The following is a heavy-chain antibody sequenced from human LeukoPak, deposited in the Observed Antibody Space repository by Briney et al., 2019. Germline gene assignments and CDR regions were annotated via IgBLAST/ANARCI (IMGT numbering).Heavy chain of an antibody. CDR1: GFTFSNHR. V-gene: IGHV3-74*01. Sequence: GGSLRLSCAASGFTFSNHRMHWVRQTPGKGLVWVSRIRSDGGTIDYADSVRGRFTISRDNAKNTLSLQMNSLRAEDTAVYYCARETTASGNFFDSWGQGTLVTVSS. J-gene: IGHJ4*02. CDR2: IRSDGGTI. CDR3: ARETTASGNFFDS. D-gene: IGHD4-17*01.